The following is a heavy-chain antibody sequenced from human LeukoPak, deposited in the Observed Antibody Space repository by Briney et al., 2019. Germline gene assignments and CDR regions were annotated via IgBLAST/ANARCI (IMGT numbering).Heavy chain of an antibody. J-gene: IGHJ6*03. D-gene: IGHD5-24*01. Sequence: PSETLSLTCTVSGGSISSYYWSWIRQPPGKGLEWIGYIYYSGSTYYNPSLKSRVTISVDTSKNQFSLKLSSVTAADTAVYYCAREREMATSRYYYYYYMDVWGKGTTVTISS. CDR2: IYYSGST. V-gene: IGHV4-59*01. CDR3: AREREMATSRYYYYYYMDV. CDR1: GGSISSYY.